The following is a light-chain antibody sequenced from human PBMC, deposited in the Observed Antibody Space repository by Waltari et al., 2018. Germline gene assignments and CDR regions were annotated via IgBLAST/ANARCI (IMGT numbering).Light chain of an antibody. V-gene: IGKV1-39*01. CDR2: AAS. CDR3: QQSYDTPRT. CDR1: QDIRTY. J-gene: IGKJ1*01. Sequence: DFQMTQSPSSLSASFGDRVTIPCRASQDIRTYLNWYQQKPGKVPKLRIYAASNLQSGVPSRVSGSGSGTDFTFTISSLQLEDFATYYCQQSYDTPRTFGQGTKGEVK.